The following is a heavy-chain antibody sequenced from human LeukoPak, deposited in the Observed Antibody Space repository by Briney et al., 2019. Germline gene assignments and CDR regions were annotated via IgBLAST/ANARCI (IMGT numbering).Heavy chain of an antibody. Sequence: SQTLSLTCTVSGGSISSGSYYWSWIRQPAGKGLEWIGRIYTSGSTNYNPSLKSRLTMSVDTSKNQFSLKLSSVTAADTAVYYCARAQGDYWGQGTLVTVSS. CDR2: IYTSGST. CDR1: GGSISSGSYY. CDR3: ARAQGDY. V-gene: IGHV4-61*02. J-gene: IGHJ4*02.